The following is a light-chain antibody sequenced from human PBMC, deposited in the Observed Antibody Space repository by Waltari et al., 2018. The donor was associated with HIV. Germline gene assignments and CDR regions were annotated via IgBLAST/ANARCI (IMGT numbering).Light chain of an antibody. CDR3: HAFDRHSWV. Sequence: NFMLTQPHSVSESPGKTVTISCTRSSGNIASHYVQWYQQRPGSSPSTVIYEDNQGPSGVPDRFSGSIDSSSNSASLTISELRTEDEADYYCHAFDRHSWVFGGGTKLTVL. CDR2: EDN. CDR1: SGNIASHY. J-gene: IGLJ3*02. V-gene: IGLV6-57*01.